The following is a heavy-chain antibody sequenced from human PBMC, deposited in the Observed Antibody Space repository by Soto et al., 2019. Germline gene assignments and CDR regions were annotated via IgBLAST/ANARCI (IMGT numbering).Heavy chain of an antibody. CDR3: ARDRGGYYYYGMDV. J-gene: IGHJ6*02. Sequence: EVQLVESGGGLVQPGGSLRLSCAASGFTVSSNYMSWVRQAPGKGLEWVSVIYSGGSTYYADSVKGRFTISRDNSNNTLYLQMNSLRAGDTAVYYCARDRGGYYYYGMDVWGQGTTVTVSS. CDR2: IYSGGST. D-gene: IGHD3-10*01. V-gene: IGHV3-66*01. CDR1: GFTVSSNY.